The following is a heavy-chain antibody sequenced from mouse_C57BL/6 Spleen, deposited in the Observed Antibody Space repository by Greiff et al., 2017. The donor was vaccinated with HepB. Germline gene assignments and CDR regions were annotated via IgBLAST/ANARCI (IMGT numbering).Heavy chain of an antibody. CDR3: AREDLLYYAMDN. CDR1: GYTFTSYW. CDR2: IYPGSGST. V-gene: IGHV1-55*01. Sequence: VKLMDSGAELVKPGASVKMSCKASGYTFTSYWITWVKQRPGQGLEWIGDIYPGSGSTNYNEKFKSKATLTVDTSSSTAYMQLSSLTSEDSAVYYCAREDLLYYAMDNWGQGTSVTVSS. D-gene: IGHD5-1*01. J-gene: IGHJ4*01.